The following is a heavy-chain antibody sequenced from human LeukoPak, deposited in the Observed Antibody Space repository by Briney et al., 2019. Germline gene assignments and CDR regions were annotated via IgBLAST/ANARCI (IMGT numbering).Heavy chain of an antibody. D-gene: IGHD1-26*01. CDR3: AKLIVGATRNFDY. V-gene: IGHV3-23*01. J-gene: IGHJ4*02. CDR1: GFTFSSYA. Sequence: PGGSLRLSCAASGFTFSSYAMSWVRQAPGKGLEWVSAISGSGGSTYYADSVKGRFTISGDNSKNTLYLQMNSLRAEDTAVYYCAKLIVGATRNFDYWGQGTLVTVSS. CDR2: ISGSGGST.